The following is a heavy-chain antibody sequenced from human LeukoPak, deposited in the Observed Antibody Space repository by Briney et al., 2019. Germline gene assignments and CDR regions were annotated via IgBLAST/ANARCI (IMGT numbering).Heavy chain of an antibody. V-gene: IGHV3-21*01. CDR2: ISSSSAYI. D-gene: IGHD5-18*01. Sequence: GGSLRLSCAASGFTLTNYGMDWVRQAPGKGLEWVSSISSSSAYILYADSVRGRFTISRDNAKNSLFLQMNNLRAEDTAVYYCVRELSSSGYYFDSWGQGNLVTVSS. CDR1: GFTLTNYG. J-gene: IGHJ4*02. CDR3: VRELSSSGYYFDS.